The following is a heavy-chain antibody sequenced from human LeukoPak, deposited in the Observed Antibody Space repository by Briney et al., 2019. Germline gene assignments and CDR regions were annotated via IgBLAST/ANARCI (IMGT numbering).Heavy chain of an antibody. V-gene: IGHV3-53*01. D-gene: IGHD3-16*01. J-gene: IGHJ3*02. CDR2: IYSGDST. Sequence: PGGSLRLSCAASGFTVSSNYMSWGRQAPGKGLEWVSVIYSGDSTFYADSVKGRFTISRDNSKNTLYLQMNSLRAEDTAVYYCARALGDAFDIWGQGAMVTVSS. CDR3: ARALGDAFDI. CDR1: GFTVSSNY.